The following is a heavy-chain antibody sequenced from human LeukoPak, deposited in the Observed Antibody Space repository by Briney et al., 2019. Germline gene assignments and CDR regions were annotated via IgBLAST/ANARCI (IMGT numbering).Heavy chain of an antibody. J-gene: IGHJ4*02. Sequence: GGSLRLSCAASGFTFSSYEMNWVRQAPGKGLEWVSYISSSGSTIYYADSVKGRFTISRDNAKNSLYLQMNRLRAEDTAVYYCARDPSVHQLDYWGQGTLVTVSS. CDR2: ISSSGSTI. CDR1: GFTFSSYE. CDR3: ARDPSVHQLDY. D-gene: IGHD2-2*01. V-gene: IGHV3-48*03.